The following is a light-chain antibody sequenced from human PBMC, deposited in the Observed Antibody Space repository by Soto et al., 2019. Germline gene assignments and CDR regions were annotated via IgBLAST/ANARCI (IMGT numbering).Light chain of an antibody. CDR3: RRQRT. V-gene: IGKV1-5*03. J-gene: IGKJ1*01. Sequence: DIPMTQSPSTLSASVGDRVTITCRASPSISSRLAGYQQKPGKAPKLLIYKASSLEIGVPSRFSGSGSGTEITHTNSRLQPDEFATDYCRRQRTFGQGPKVAIK. CDR1: PSISSR. CDR2: KAS.